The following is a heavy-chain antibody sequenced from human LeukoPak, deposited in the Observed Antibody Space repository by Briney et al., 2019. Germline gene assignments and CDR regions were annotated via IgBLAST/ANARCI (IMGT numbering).Heavy chain of an antibody. D-gene: IGHD1-26*01. Sequence: GGSLRLSCAASGFTFSSYGLSWVRQAPGKGLEWVSTISGSAYNSYYADSVKGRFTISRDNSANTLYLQMDNLRAEDTALYYCAKHSGSYFIYYIDSWGQGTRDTVSS. J-gene: IGHJ4*02. CDR2: ISGSAYNS. CDR3: AKHSGSYFIYYIDS. V-gene: IGHV3-23*01. CDR1: GFTFSSYG.